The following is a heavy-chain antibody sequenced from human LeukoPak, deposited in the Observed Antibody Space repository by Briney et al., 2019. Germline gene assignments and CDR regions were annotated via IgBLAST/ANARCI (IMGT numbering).Heavy chain of an antibody. CDR1: GFNFDNFA. V-gene: IGHV3-30*04. J-gene: IGHJ4*02. CDR3: ARPSPPGDGYNPPDH. D-gene: IGHD5-24*01. CDR2: ISHDARIK. Sequence: GKSLTLSCVVSGFNFDNFAMHWVRQPLGKGLEWVAVISHDARIKYYADSMKGRITISRDNSKNTLFLQTEDTAVYFCARPSPPGDGYNPPDHWGQGTLVTVSS.